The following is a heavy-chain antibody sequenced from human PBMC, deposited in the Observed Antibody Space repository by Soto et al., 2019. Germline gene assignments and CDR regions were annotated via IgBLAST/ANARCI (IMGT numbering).Heavy chain of an antibody. CDR2: IYYSVST. D-gene: IGHD6-19*01. Sequence: PSETLCLTCTVSGGSISSGGYYCSWIRQHPGKGLEWIGYIYYSVSTYYNPSLKSRVTISVDASKKQFALRLSSVTAADTAVYYYARDRGWEENGVKYRSGWPFDAFDIWGQGTMVTVSS. V-gene: IGHV4-31*03. J-gene: IGHJ3*02. CDR1: GGSISSGGYY. CDR3: ARDRGWEENGVKYRSGWPFDAFDI.